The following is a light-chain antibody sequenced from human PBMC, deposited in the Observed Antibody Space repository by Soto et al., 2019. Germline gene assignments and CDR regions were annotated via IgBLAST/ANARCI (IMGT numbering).Light chain of an antibody. CDR2: TNH. CDR3: QSYDNSLSALV. Sequence: QSVLTQPPSVSGAPGQRITISCVGSNSNLGAAYDVHWYQHLPGAAPKLLIYTNHNRPSGVPDRFSASKSGASASLTITGLQDEDEADYYCQSYDNSLSALVFGGGTKLTVL. V-gene: IGLV1-40*01. J-gene: IGLJ2*01. CDR1: NSNLGAAYD.